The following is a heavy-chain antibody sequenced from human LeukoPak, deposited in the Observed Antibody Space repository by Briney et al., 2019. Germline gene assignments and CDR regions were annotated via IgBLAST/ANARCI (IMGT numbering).Heavy chain of an antibody. CDR2: IYPGDSDT. D-gene: IGHD6-19*01. CDR1: GYSFTSYW. Sequence: GESLKITCKGPGYSFTSYWIGWVRQMPGKGLEWMGIIYPGDSDTRYSPSFQGQVTISADKSISTAYLQWSSLKASDTAMYYCARRFRSGWYRGYYFDYWGQGTLVTVSS. J-gene: IGHJ4*02. CDR3: ARRFRSGWYRGYYFDY. V-gene: IGHV5-51*01.